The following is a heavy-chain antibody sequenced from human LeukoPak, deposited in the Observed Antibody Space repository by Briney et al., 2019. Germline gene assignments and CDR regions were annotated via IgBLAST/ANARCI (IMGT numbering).Heavy chain of an antibody. V-gene: IGHV3-48*01. J-gene: IGHJ6*03. CDR3: ARFAAGGSYYYYMDV. Sequence: GGSLRLSCAASGFTFSSYTMNWVRQPPGKGLEWVSNIGTSSTTIYYADSVKGRFAISRDNAKNSLYLQMNSLRADDTAVYYCARFAAGGSYYYYMDVWGKGTTVTVSS. CDR2: IGTSSTTI. CDR1: GFTFSSYT. D-gene: IGHD6-25*01.